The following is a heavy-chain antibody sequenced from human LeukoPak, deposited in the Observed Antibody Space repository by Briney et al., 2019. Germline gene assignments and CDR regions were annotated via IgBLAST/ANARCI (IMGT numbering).Heavy chain of an antibody. D-gene: IGHD3-22*01. CDR1: GFTFSSYG. CDR3: ARDRITMIVVVSYGMDV. J-gene: IGHJ6*02. V-gene: IGHV3-33*08. Sequence: GGSLRLSCAASGFTFSSYGMHWVRQAPGKGLEWVAVIWYDGSNKYYADSVKGRFTISRDNSKNTLYLQMNSLRAEDTAVYYCARDRITMIVVVSYGMDVWGQGTTVTASS. CDR2: IWYDGSNK.